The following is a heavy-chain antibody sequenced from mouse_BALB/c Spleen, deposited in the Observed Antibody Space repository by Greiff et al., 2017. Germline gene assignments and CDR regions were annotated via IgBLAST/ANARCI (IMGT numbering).Heavy chain of an antibody. CDR1: GFTFSSYA. V-gene: IGHV5-6-5*01. CDR2: ISSGGST. Sequence: EVMLVESGGGLVKPGGSLKLSCAASGFTFSSYAMSWVRQTPEKRLEWVASISSGGSTYYPDSVKGRFTISRDNARNILYLQMSSLRSEDTAMYYCAREGYGSSLFAYWGQGTLVTVSA. D-gene: IGHD1-1*01. J-gene: IGHJ3*01. CDR3: AREGYGSSLFAY.